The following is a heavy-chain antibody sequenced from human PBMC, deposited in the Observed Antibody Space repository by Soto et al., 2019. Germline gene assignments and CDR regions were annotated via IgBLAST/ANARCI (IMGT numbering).Heavy chain of an antibody. CDR3: ARRRAGAYYDFWSGDYYYYYGMDV. V-gene: IGHV1-18*01. CDR2: ISAYNGNT. CDR1: GYTFTSYG. D-gene: IGHD3-3*01. J-gene: IGHJ6*02. Sequence: AAVKVSCKASGYTFTSYGISWLPQSPGQGLEWMGWISAYNGNTNYAQKLQGRVTMTTDTSTSTAYMELRSLRSDDTAVYYCARRRAGAYYDFWSGDYYYYYGMDVWG.